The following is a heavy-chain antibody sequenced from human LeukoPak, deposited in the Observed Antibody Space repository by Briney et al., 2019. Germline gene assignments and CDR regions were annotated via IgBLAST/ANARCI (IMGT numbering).Heavy chain of an antibody. Sequence: SETLSLTCTVSGGSISTYYWSWIRQPPGKGLEWIGYIYYSGSTNYNPSLKSRVTISVDTSKNQFSLRLSSVTAADRATYYCAREKESIDYGDSRISWYFDLWGRGTLVTVSS. CDR2: IYYSGST. D-gene: IGHD4-17*01. CDR1: GGSISTYY. J-gene: IGHJ2*01. V-gene: IGHV4-59*01. CDR3: AREKESIDYGDSRISWYFDL.